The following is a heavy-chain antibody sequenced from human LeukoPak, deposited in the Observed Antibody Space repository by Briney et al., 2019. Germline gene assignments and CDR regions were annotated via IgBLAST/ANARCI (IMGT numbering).Heavy chain of an antibody. CDR1: GGTFSSYA. CDR3: ARGARLGGSYYYYYYMDV. J-gene: IGHJ6*03. V-gene: IGHV1-69*05. CDR2: IIPIFGTA. Sequence: SVKVSCKASGGTFSSYAISWERQAPGQGLEWMGGIIPIFGTANYAQKFQGRVTITTDESTSTAYMELSSLRSEDTAVYYCARGARLGGSYYYYYYMDVWGKGTTVTVSS. D-gene: IGHD2-15*01.